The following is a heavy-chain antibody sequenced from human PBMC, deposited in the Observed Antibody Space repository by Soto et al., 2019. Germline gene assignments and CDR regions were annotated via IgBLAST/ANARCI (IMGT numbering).Heavy chain of an antibody. Sequence: SETLSLTCTVSGGSISSYYWSWIRQPPGKGLEWIGYIYYSGSTNYNPSLKSRVTISVDTSKNQFSLKLSSVTAADTAVYYCARAGTMVRGVISWFDPWGQGTLVTVSS. D-gene: IGHD3-10*01. CDR2: IYYSGST. CDR1: GGSISSYY. V-gene: IGHV4-59*01. CDR3: ARAGTMVRGVISWFDP. J-gene: IGHJ5*02.